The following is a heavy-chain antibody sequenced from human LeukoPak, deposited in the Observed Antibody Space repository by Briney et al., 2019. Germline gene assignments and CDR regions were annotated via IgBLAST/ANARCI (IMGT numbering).Heavy chain of an antibody. J-gene: IGHJ4*02. CDR3: ARVVTAAGLEL. Sequence: SETLSLTCTVSGGPISGSVTWGWVRQPPGKGLEWIGNVHYDGRTAPNPSLKSRVTMTLDTSTNQFSLKLNSVTATDTALYYCARVVTAAGLELWGRGILVTISS. D-gene: IGHD6-19*01. CDR1: GGPISGSVT. CDR2: VHYDGRT. V-gene: IGHV4-39*07.